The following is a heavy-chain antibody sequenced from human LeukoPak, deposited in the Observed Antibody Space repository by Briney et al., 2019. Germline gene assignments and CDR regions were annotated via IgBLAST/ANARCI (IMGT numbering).Heavy chain of an antibody. D-gene: IGHD3-10*01. J-gene: IGHJ4*02. CDR1: VYTFTNFD. CDR3: ARGRGGTIIRGYLDS. V-gene: IGHV1-8*01. CDR2: VNTNCGGT. Sequence: ASVTVSCKSSVYTFTNFDIMWVRQAAGQGLEWMGWVNTNCGGTGYAQKFQGRVSMTRDTSIGTAYMELSSLRSEDTAIYYCARGRGGTIIRGYLDSWGQGTLVSVSS.